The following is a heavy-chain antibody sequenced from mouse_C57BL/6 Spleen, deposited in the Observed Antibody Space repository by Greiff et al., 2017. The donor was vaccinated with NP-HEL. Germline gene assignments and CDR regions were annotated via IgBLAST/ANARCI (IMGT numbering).Heavy chain of an antibody. V-gene: IGHV1-5*01. Sequence: VQLQQSGTVLARPGASVKMSCKTSGYTFTSYWMHWVKQRPGQGLEWIGAIYPGNSDTSYNQKFKGKAKLTAATSASTAYMELSSLTNEDSAVYYCTRREGLRSWFAYWGQGTLVTVSA. CDR2: IYPGNSDT. J-gene: IGHJ3*01. CDR3: TRREGLRSWFAY. D-gene: IGHD2-2*01. CDR1: GYTFTSYW.